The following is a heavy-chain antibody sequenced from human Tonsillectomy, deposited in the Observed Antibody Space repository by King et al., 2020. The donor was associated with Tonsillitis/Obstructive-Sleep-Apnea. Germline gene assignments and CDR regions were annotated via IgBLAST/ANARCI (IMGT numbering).Heavy chain of an antibody. Sequence: QRVQSGSELKKPGASVKVSCKASGYTFTTYAMNWVRQAPGQGLKWMGWINTNTGNPTYAQGFTGRFFFSLDTSVSTAYLQISSLEAEDTAVYYCAVGPDYRLFHYWGQGTLVTVSS. CDR3: AVGPDYRLFHY. V-gene: IGHV7-4-1*02. CDR1: GYTFTTYA. CDR2: INTNTGNP. D-gene: IGHD4-11*01. J-gene: IGHJ4*02.